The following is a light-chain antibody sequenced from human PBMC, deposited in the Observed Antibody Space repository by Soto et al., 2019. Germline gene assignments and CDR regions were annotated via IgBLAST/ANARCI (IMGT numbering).Light chain of an antibody. CDR2: GAS. CDR3: QQYGTSPPT. Sequence: EIVLTQSPGTLSLSPGERATLSCRASQSVGSSDLAWYQQKPGQAPRLHISGASSRATGIPDRFSGSGSGTDFTLTISRLEPEDFAVFYCQQYGTSPPTFGQGTKVDIK. J-gene: IGKJ1*01. V-gene: IGKV3-20*01. CDR1: QSVGSSD.